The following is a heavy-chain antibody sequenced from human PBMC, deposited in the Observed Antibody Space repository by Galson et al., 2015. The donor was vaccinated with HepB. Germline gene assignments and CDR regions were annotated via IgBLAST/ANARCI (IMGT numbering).Heavy chain of an antibody. CDR3: ARLSGLKRLVDY. Sequence: ETLSLTCAVYGGSFSGYYWSWIRQPPGKGLEWIGEINHSGSTNYNPALKSRVTISVDTSKNQFSLKLSSVTAADTAVYYCARLSGLKRLVDYWGQGTLVTVSS. CDR2: INHSGST. CDR1: GGSFSGYY. V-gene: IGHV4-34*01. D-gene: IGHD1-26*01. J-gene: IGHJ4*02.